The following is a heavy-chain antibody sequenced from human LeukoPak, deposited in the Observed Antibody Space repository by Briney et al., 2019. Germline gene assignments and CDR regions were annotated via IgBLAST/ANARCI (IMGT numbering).Heavy chain of an antibody. Sequence: GGSLRLSCAASGLTFSNAWMSWVRQAPGKGLEWVSYISSSGSTIYYADSVKGRFTISRDNAKNSLYLQMNSLRAEDTAVYYCATNTIFGVVIPTSVWGKGTTVTVSS. CDR2: ISSSGSTI. J-gene: IGHJ6*04. D-gene: IGHD3-3*01. CDR3: ATNTIFGVVIPTSV. CDR1: GLTFSNAW. V-gene: IGHV3-11*04.